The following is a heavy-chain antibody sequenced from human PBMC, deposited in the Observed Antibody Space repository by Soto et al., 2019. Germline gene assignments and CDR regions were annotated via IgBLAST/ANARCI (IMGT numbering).Heavy chain of an antibody. Sequence: GGSLRLSCAASGFTFSSYWMHWVRQAPGKGLVWVSRINSDGSSTSYADSVKGRFTISRDNAKNTLYLQMNSLRAEDTAVYYCSFGELFPNFDYWGQGTLVTVSS. CDR2: INSDGSST. D-gene: IGHD3-10*01. CDR3: SFGELFPNFDY. J-gene: IGHJ4*02. V-gene: IGHV3-74*01. CDR1: GFTFSSYW.